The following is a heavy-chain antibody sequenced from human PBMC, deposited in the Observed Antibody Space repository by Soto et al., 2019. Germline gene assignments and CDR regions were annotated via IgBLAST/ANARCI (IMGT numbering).Heavy chain of an antibody. CDR3: AILSN. CDR1: GFTVSSNY. Sequence: EVQLVETGGGLIQPGGSLRLSCAASGFTVSSNYMNWVRQAPGKGLEWVSIIYSDGTTSYADSVKGRVTISGDNFKITLHLQMNSLRAEDTAVYYCAILSNWGQGTLVTVSS. CDR2: IYSDGTT. D-gene: IGHD6-6*01. J-gene: IGHJ4*02. V-gene: IGHV3-53*02.